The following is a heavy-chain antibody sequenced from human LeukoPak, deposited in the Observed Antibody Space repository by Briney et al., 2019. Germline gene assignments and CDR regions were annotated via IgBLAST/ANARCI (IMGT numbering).Heavy chain of an antibody. Sequence: GGSLRLSCAASGFTFSSYAMSWVRQAPGKGLEWVSAISGSGGSTYYADSVKGRFTISRDNSKNTLYLQMNSLRAEDTAVYYCAKDPATGRITRVRGDDSDYWGQGTLVTVSS. D-gene: IGHD3-10*01. V-gene: IGHV3-23*01. CDR2: ISGSGGST. CDR1: GFTFSSYA. CDR3: AKDPATGRITRVRGDDSDY. J-gene: IGHJ4*02.